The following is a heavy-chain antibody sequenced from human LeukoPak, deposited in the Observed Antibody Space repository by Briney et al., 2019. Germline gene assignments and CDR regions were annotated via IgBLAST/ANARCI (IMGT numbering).Heavy chain of an antibody. CDR1: GFTFSSYA. V-gene: IGHV3-7*01. CDR2: IKQDGSEK. D-gene: IGHD3-10*01. J-gene: IGHJ4*02. CDR3: ARGRGSYYGSGSYYSDY. Sequence: GGSLRLSCAASGFTFSSYAMSWVRQAPGKGLEWVANIKQDGSEKYYVDSVKGRFTISRDNAKNSLYLQMNSLSAEDTAVYYCARGRGSYYGSGSYYSDYWGQGTPVTVSS.